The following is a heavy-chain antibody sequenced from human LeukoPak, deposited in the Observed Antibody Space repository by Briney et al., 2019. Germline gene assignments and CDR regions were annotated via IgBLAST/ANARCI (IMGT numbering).Heavy chain of an antibody. CDR1: GFIFSDYG. Sequence: GGSLRLSCVASGFIFSDYGMHWVRQAPGKGLEWVAFIRSDGSGEYYTGSVKGRFTISRDNSKNTLYVQMNSLRLEDTAVYYCGKHDSASDYWVQETLVTVSS. V-gene: IGHV3-30*02. D-gene: IGHD1-26*01. CDR3: GKHDSASDY. CDR2: IRSDGSGE. J-gene: IGHJ4*02.